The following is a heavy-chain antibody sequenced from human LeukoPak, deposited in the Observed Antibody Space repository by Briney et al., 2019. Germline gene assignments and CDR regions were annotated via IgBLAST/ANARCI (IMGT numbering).Heavy chain of an antibody. J-gene: IGHJ4*02. CDR1: GYTFSSYA. D-gene: IGHD6-19*01. Sequence: SCKASGYTFSSYAMSWVRQAPGKGLEWVSAISGSGGSTYYADFVKGRFTISRDNSKNTLYLQMNSLRAEDTAIYYCAKVVSGWYLGYFDYWGQGTLVTVSS. CDR2: ISGSGGST. V-gene: IGHV3-23*01. CDR3: AKVVSGWYLGYFDY.